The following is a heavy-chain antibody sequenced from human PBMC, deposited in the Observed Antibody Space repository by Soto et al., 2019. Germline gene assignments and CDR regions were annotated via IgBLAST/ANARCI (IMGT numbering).Heavy chain of an antibody. CDR1: GFTFSSYE. D-gene: IGHD5-18*01. J-gene: IGHJ5*02. CDR2: ISSSGSTI. Sequence: EVQLVESGGGLVQPGGSLRLSCAASGFTFSSYEMNWVRQAPGQGLEWVSYISSSGSTIYYADSVKGRFTISRDNAKNSLYLQMNSQRAEDTAVYYCARDVGIQLWYGENWFDPWGQGTLVTVSS. V-gene: IGHV3-48*03. CDR3: ARDVGIQLWYGENWFDP.